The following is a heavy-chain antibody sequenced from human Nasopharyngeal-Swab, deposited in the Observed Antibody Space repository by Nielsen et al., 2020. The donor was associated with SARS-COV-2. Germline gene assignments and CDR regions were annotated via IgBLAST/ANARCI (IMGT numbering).Heavy chain of an antibody. CDR1: GFTFSTYA. CDR2: IGGVGSPT. D-gene: IGHD7-27*01. V-gene: IGHV3-23*01. J-gene: IGHJ4*02. Sequence: GESLKISCEASGFTFSTYAMSWVRQAPGKGLEWVSAIGGVGSPTFYADSVKGRFTISRDNSKNMLFLQMNSLTAEDTAVYYCAKHSPHSPPGDRVFDYWGQGTLVTVSS. CDR3: AKHSPHSPPGDRVFDY.